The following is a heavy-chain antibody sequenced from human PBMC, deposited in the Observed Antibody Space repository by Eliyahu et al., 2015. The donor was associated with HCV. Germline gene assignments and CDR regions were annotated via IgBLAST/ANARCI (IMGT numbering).Heavy chain of an antibody. CDR1: GFTFSNYG. D-gene: IGHD2-21*02. V-gene: IGHV3-23*01. J-gene: IGHJ4*02. CDR3: VRDVGGTSFFDY. Sequence: EVQMLESGGGLVQPEGSLRLSCAASGFTFSNYGMAWVRQAPGTGLEWVSTISGSAYDTHYSDSVKGRFTISRDNSKNTLYLQMNSLRAEDTAVYYCVRDVGGTSFFDYWSQGTQVTVSS. CDR2: ISGSAYDT.